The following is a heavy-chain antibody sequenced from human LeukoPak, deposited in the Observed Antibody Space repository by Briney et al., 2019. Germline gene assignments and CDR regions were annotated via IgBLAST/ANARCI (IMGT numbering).Heavy chain of an antibody. CDR2: VYYSGSI. CDR3: ARSSTLYGHFDY. Sequence: SETLSLTCTVSGASISSTTYYWGWIRQPPGKGLEWLGSVYYSGSIYYNPSLKSRVTISLDTSKNQFSLNLNSVTAADAAVYYCARSSTLYGHFDYWGQGTLVTVSS. D-gene: IGHD3-10*01. J-gene: IGHJ4*02. V-gene: IGHV4-39*07. CDR1: GASISSTTYY.